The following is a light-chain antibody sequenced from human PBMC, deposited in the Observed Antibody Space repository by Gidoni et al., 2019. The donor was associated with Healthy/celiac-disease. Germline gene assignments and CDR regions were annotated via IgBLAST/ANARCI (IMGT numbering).Light chain of an antibody. CDR3: SSYTSSSTPLFV. Sequence: QSALTQPASVSGSPGQSIPLSCTGTSSDVGTYNYVSWYQQHPGKAPKLMIYEVTNRPSGVSNRFSGSKSGNTASLTISGLQAEDEADYYCSSYTSSSTPLFVFGTGTKVTVL. J-gene: IGLJ1*01. CDR2: EVT. CDR1: SSDVGTYNY. V-gene: IGLV2-14*01.